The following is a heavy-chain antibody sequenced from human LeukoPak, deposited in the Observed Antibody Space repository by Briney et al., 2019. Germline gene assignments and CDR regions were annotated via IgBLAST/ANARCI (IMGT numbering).Heavy chain of an antibody. V-gene: IGHV4-34*01. D-gene: IGHD2-15*01. CDR3: ASTISYLCSGGGCRSYYFDY. Sequence: SETLSLTCAVYGGSFSGYYWSWLRQPPGKGLEWIGEINHSGSTNYNPSLKSRVTISVDTSKNQFSLKLSSVTAADTAVYYCASTISYLCSGGGCRSYYFDYWGQGTLVTVSS. CDR1: GGSFSGYY. CDR2: INHSGST. J-gene: IGHJ4*02.